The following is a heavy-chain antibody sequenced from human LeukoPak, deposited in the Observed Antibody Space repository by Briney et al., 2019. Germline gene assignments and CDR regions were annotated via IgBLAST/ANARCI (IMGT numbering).Heavy chain of an antibody. D-gene: IGHD5-12*01. CDR3: ARGPLGGGYTYFDY. V-gene: IGHV4-59*01. CDR1: GDSISIYY. CDR2: TSNAGNT. J-gene: IGHJ4*02. Sequence: SETLSPTCTVSGDSISIYYWSWVRQPPGKGLEWIGYTSNAGNTNYNPSLKSRVTMSVDTSKEQFSLKLSSVTAADTAVYYCARGPLGGGYTYFDYWGQGTLVTVSS.